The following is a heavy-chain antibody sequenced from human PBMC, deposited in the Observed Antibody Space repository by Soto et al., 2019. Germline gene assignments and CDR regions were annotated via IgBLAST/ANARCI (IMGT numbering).Heavy chain of an antibody. Sequence: SETLSLTCAVYGGSFSGYYWSWIRQPPGKGLEWIGEINHSGSTNYNQSLKSRVTISVDTSKNQFSLKLSSVTAADTAVYYRARVDYSDRSGPYYFAYWGHGTLLIV. V-gene: IGHV4-34*01. J-gene: IGHJ4*01. CDR1: GGSFSGYY. CDR3: ARVDYSDRSGPYYFAY. D-gene: IGHD3-22*01. CDR2: INHSGST.